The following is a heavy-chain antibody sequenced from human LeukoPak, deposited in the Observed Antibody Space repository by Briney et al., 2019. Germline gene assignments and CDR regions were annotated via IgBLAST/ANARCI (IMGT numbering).Heavy chain of an antibody. CDR3: ARDLGSGIAEPFDH. V-gene: IGHV1-18*01. D-gene: IGHD6-13*01. Sequence: ASVKVSCKASGYTFTNYGISWVRQAPGQGLEWMGWISAYNGNANYAQKLQGRVTVTTDTSTSTAYMELRSLRSDDTAVYYCARDLGSGIAEPFDHWGQGTLVTVSS. CDR2: ISAYNGNA. J-gene: IGHJ4*02. CDR1: GYTFTNYG.